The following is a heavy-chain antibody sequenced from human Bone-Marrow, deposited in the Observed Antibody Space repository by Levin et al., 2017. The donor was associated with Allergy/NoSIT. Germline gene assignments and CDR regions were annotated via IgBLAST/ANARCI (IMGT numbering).Heavy chain of an antibody. V-gene: IGHV4-39*01. CDR2: IYYSGTT. J-gene: IGHJ4*02. Sequence: SETLSLTCTVSGDSISRSTYYWGWIRQPPGKGLEWIGNIYYSGTTYYNPSLKSRVTISADSSKNQLSLKVMSVTATDTAVYYCARGNYGSGTYADYWGQGTLVTVSS. D-gene: IGHD3-10*01. CDR1: GDSISRSTYY. CDR3: ARGNYGSGTYADY.